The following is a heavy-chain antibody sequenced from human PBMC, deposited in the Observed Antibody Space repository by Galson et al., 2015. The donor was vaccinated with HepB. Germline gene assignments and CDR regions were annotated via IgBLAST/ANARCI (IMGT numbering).Heavy chain of an antibody. CDR2: IKQDGSQK. CDR1: GFTVSNVW. Sequence: SLRLSCAASGFTVSNVWMSWVRQAPGKGLEWVANIKQDGSQKYYVDSVKGRFTISRDNAKNSLYLQMNSLTAEDTAVYCCALTGGDWGQGTLVTVSS. J-gene: IGHJ4*02. V-gene: IGHV3-7*03. CDR3: ALTGGD. D-gene: IGHD3-10*01.